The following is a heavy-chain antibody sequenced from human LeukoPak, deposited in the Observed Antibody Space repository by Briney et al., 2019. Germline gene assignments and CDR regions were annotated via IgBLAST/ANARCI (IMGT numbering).Heavy chain of an antibody. V-gene: IGHV4-59*08. CDR1: GGSISSYY. D-gene: IGHD6-19*01. CDR3: ARHGGHSSGWYDY. Sequence: SETLSLTCTVSGGSISSYYWSWIRQPPGKGLEWIGYIYYSGSTNYNPSLKSRVTISVDTSKNQFSLKLSSVTAADTAVYYCARHGGHSSGWYDYWGQGTLVTVSS. CDR2: IYYSGST. J-gene: IGHJ4*02.